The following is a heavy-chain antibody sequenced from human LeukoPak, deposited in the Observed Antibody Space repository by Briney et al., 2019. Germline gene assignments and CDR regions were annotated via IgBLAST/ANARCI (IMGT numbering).Heavy chain of an antibody. CDR1: GGSFSGYY. D-gene: IGHD1-26*01. V-gene: IGHV4-34*01. Sequence: PSETLSLTCAVYGGSFSGYYWSWIRQPPGKGLEWIGEINHSGSTNYNPSLKSRVTISVDTSKNQFSLKLSSVTAADTAVYYCARGPAIVGATRGDYWGQGTLVTVSS. J-gene: IGHJ4*02. CDR2: INHSGST. CDR3: ARGPAIVGATRGDY.